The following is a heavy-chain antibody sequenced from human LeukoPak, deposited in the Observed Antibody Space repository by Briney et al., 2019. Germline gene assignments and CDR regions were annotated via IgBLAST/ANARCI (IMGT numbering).Heavy chain of an antibody. Sequence: SETLSLTCTVSGGSISSGSYYWGWIRQPPGKGLEWIGSIYYSGSTYYNPSLKSRVTISVDTSKNQFSLKLSSVTAADTAVYYCARLYYDILTGYLNWFDPWGQGTLVTVSS. CDR1: GGSISSGSYY. V-gene: IGHV4-39*07. CDR3: ARLYYDILTGYLNWFDP. J-gene: IGHJ5*02. D-gene: IGHD3-9*01. CDR2: IYYSGST.